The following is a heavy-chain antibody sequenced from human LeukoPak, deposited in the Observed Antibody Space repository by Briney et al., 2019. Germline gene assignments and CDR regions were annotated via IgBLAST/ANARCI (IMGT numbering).Heavy chain of an antibody. Sequence: PSETLTLTCTVSCGSTSSYYWSWLRQPPGKGLEWLGYIYYSGSTNYNPSLKSRVTISVDTSKNQFSLKLSSVTAADTAVYYCARVPGGSSWSFDYWGQGTLVTVSS. V-gene: IGHV4-59*08. CDR2: IYYSGST. CDR1: CGSTSSYY. D-gene: IGHD6-13*01. J-gene: IGHJ4*02. CDR3: ARVPGGSSWSFDY.